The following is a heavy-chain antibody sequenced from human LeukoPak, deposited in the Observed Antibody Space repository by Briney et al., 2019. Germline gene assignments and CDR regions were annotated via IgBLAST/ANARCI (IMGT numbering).Heavy chain of an antibody. CDR2: IKQDGSEK. D-gene: IGHD6-13*01. J-gene: IGHJ4*02. CDR3: AREDGAAAGYFDS. CDR1: GLTFSSYW. V-gene: IGHV3-7*01. Sequence: PGGSLRLSCAASGLTFSSYWMSWVRQAPGKGLEWVANIKQDGSEKYYVDSVKGRFTISRDNAKNSLYLQMNSLRAEDTAVYYCAREDGAAAGYFDSWGQGTLVTVSS.